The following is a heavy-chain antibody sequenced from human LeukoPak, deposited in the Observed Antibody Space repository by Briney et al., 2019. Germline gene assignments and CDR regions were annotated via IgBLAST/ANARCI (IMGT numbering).Heavy chain of an antibody. CDR3: AKGEYYDILTGLYFDY. V-gene: IGHV3-23*01. Sequence: GGSLRLSCAASGFTFSSYAMSWVGQAPGKGLEWVSAISGSGGSTYYADSVKGRFTISRDNSKNTLYLQMNSLRAEDTAVYYCAKGEYYDILTGLYFDYWGQGTLVTVSS. D-gene: IGHD3-9*01. J-gene: IGHJ4*02. CDR1: GFTFSSYA. CDR2: ISGSGGST.